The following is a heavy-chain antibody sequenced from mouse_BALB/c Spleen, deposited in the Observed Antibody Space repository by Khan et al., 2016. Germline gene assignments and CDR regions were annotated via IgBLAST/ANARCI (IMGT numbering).Heavy chain of an antibody. D-gene: IGHD1-2*01. CDR3: ARDNYGYGPWYFDV. V-gene: IGHV2-6-7*01. CDR2: IWGDGST. Sequence: QVQLKESGPGLVAPSQSLSITCTVSGFSLTGYGVNWVRQPPGKGLEWLGMIWGDGSTDYNSALKSRLSISKDNSKSQVFLKRNSLQTDDTARYYCARDNYGYGPWYFDVWGAGTTVTVSS. CDR1: GFSLTGYG. J-gene: IGHJ1*01.